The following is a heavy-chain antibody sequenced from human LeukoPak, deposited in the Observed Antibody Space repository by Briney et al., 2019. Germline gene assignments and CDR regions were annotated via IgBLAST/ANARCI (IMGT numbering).Heavy chain of an antibody. V-gene: IGHV3-74*01. Sequence: GGSLSLSCAASGFTLSSYWMHWVRQAPGKGLVWVSGINGDGSSTSYADSVKGRFTISRDNAKNTLYLQINSLRAEDTAVYYCSTGSGHAFDIWGRGTMVTVSS. CDR2: INGDGSST. D-gene: IGHD3-10*01. J-gene: IGHJ3*02. CDR1: GFTLSSYW. CDR3: STGSGHAFDI.